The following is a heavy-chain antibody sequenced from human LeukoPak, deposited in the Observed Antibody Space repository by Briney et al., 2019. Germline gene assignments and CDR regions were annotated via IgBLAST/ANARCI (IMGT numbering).Heavy chain of an antibody. J-gene: IGHJ4*02. CDR3: ASGIAASAFVDY. Sequence: GGSLRLSCAASGFTFSSYAMHWVRQAPGKGLEWVAVISYDGSNKYYADSVKGRFTISRDNSKNTPYLQMNSLRAEDTPVYYSASGIAASAFVDYWGQGTLVTVSS. V-gene: IGHV3-30-3*01. CDR1: GFTFSSYA. D-gene: IGHD6-13*01. CDR2: ISYDGSNK.